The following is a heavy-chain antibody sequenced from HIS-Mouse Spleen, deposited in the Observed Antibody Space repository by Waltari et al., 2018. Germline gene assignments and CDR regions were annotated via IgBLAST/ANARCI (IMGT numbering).Heavy chain of an antibody. CDR3: ARTRSIAARPGAFDI. V-gene: IGHV4-34*01. D-gene: IGHD6-6*01. Sequence: QVQLQQWGAGLWKPSETLSLTGASMGGSFRVYYWTWIAPPPGKGLEWIGESNHSGSTNYNPSLESRVTISVDTSKTQFSLKLSSVTAADTAVYYCARTRSIAARPGAFDIWGQGTMVTVSS. CDR1: GGSFRVYY. CDR2: SNHSGST. J-gene: IGHJ3*02.